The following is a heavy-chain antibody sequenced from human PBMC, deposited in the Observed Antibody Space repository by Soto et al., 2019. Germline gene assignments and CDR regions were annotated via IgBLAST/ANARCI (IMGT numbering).Heavy chain of an antibody. CDR1: GFRFSSES. J-gene: IGHJ4*01. CDR2: ISSRSNQL. Sequence: PGGSLSLSCATSGFRFSSESMYWVRQAPGQGLEWVSSISSRSNQLYYADSVRGRFTVSRDNANNSLYLQMNGLRVEDTGLYYCATGSIGASGKTYYFESWGEGTLVTVSS. CDR3: ATGSIGASGKTYYFES. V-gene: IGHV3-21*01. D-gene: IGHD6-13*01.